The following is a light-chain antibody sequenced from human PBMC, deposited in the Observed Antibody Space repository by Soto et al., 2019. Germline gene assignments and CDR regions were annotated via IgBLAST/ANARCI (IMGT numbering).Light chain of an antibody. Sequence: QSVLTQPPSASGTPGQRVTISCSGSSSNIGSNSVNWYQQLPGTAPKILIYSNSQRPPGVPDRFSGSKSGTSASLAISGLQSEDEADYYCGVWDDSVNDRYLFGTGTKVTVL. V-gene: IGLV1-44*01. CDR3: GVWDDSVNDRYL. CDR2: SNS. J-gene: IGLJ1*01. CDR1: SSNIGSNS.